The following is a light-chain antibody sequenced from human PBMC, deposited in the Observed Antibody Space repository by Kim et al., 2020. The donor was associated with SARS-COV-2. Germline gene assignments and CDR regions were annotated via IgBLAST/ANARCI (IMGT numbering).Light chain of an antibody. CDR1: NIGSKS. CDR3: QVWDSSSDHPGYV. V-gene: IGLV3-21*04. J-gene: IGLJ1*01. Sequence: GKTARITCGGNNIGSKSVYWYQQKPGQAPVLVIYYDSDRPSGIPERFSGSNSGNTATLTISRVEAGDEADYYCQVWDSSSDHPGYVFGTGTKVTVL. CDR2: YDS.